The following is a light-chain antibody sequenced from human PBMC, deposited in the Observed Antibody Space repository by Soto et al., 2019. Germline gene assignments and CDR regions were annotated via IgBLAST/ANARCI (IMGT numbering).Light chain of an antibody. CDR1: QSVGSN. V-gene: IGKV3-15*01. Sequence: EIVMTQSPATLSVSPGERVTLSCWASQSVGSNLAWYQRKPGQAPGLLIYGASTRATGIPARFSGSGSGTEFTLTISSLQSEDFAVYYCLQFKNWPLTFGGGTKVEIK. CDR3: LQFKNWPLT. J-gene: IGKJ4*01. CDR2: GAS.